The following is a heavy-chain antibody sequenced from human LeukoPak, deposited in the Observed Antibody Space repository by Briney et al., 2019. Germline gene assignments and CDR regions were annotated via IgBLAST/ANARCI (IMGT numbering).Heavy chain of an antibody. CDR2: INHSGST. J-gene: IGHJ4*02. D-gene: IGHD6-13*01. Sequence: PSETLSLTCAVYGGSFSGYYWSWIRQPPGKGLEWIGEINHSGSTNYNPSLKSRVTMSVVTSQKQFSLRLTSVRAADTAVYYCARGRYLTTLGGAAAGFLDYWGQGTVVTVSS. CDR1: GGSFSGYY. CDR3: ARGRYLTTLGGAAAGFLDY. V-gene: IGHV4-34*01.